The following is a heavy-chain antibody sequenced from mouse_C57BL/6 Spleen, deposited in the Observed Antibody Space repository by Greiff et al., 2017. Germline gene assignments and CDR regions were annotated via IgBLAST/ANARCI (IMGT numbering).Heavy chain of an antibody. CDR2: ISDGGSYT. Sequence: EVQLVESGGGLVKPGGSLKLSCAASGFTFSSYAMSWVRQTPEKRLEWVATISDGGSYTYYPDNVKGRFTISRDNAKNNLYLQMSHLESEDTAMYYCARETGWLLPFDYWGQGTTLTVSS. V-gene: IGHV5-4*01. CDR1: GFTFSSYA. CDR3: ARETGWLLPFDY. J-gene: IGHJ2*01. D-gene: IGHD2-3*01.